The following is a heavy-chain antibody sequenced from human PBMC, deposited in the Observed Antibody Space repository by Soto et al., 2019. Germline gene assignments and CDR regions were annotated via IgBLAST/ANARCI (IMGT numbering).Heavy chain of an antibody. Sequence: SVKVSFEASVGTLSSYAISWVRHAPGQGLEWMGGIIPIFGTANYAQKFQGRVTITADKSTSTAYMELSSLRSEDTAVYECARGDGIGEYCGGDCWYDAFDIWGQGTMVTVSS. CDR3: ARGDGIGEYCGGDCWYDAFDI. D-gene: IGHD2-21*02. CDR1: VGTLSSYA. CDR2: IIPIFGTA. J-gene: IGHJ3*02. V-gene: IGHV1-69*06.